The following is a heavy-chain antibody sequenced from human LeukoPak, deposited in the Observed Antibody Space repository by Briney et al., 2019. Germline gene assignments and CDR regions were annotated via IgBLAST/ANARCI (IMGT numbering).Heavy chain of an antibody. D-gene: IGHD3-10*01. CDR3: ALDPGSYYPYDAFDI. Sequence: GASVKVSCKASGGTFSSYAISWVRQAPGQGLEWMGGIIPIFGTANYAQKFQGRVTITADESTSTAYMELSSLRSEDTAVYYCALDPGSYYPYDAFDILGQGTMVTVSS. CDR2: IIPIFGTA. V-gene: IGHV1-69*13. J-gene: IGHJ3*02. CDR1: GGTFSSYA.